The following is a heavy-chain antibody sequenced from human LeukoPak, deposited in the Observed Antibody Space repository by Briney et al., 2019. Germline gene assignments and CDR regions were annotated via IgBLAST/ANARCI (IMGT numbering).Heavy chain of an antibody. CDR3: AKAWWLSYYFDY. CDR1: GFTFSRSW. Sequence: GGSLRLSCAASGFTFSRSWMNWVRQTPGKGLEWVANINPDGSAKSYVDSVKGRFTISRDNPKNTLYLQMNSLRVEDTAVYYCAKAWWLSYYFDYWGQGALVTASS. CDR2: INPDGSAK. J-gene: IGHJ4*02. D-gene: IGHD3-16*02. V-gene: IGHV3-7*03.